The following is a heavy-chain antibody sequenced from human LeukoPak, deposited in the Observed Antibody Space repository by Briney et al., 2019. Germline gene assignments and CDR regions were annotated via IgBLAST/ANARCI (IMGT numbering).Heavy chain of an antibody. CDR2: IYTIGST. D-gene: IGHD3-3*01. J-gene: IGHJ6*03. Sequence: PSETLSLTCTVPGGSISSYYWSWIRQTAGKGLEWIGRIYTIGSTNYNPSLKSRVTMSVDTSKNQFSLKLSSVTAADTAVYYCARGHYDFWSGPESYYYYYMDVWGKGTTVTVSS. CDR1: GGSISSYY. V-gene: IGHV4-4*07. CDR3: ARGHYDFWSGPESYYYYYMDV.